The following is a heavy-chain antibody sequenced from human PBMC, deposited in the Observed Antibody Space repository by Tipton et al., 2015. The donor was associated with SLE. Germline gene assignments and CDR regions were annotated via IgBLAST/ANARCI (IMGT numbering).Heavy chain of an antibody. CDR1: GDTFSSYA. CDR2: IIPIFGTA. J-gene: IGHJ4*02. CDR3: ARDPSRFLEWVYYFDY. Sequence: QVQLVQSGAEVKKPGSSVKVSCKASGDTFSSYAISWVRQAPGQGLEWMGRIIPIFGTANYAQKFQGRVTITADESTSTAYMELSSLRSEDTAVYYCARDPSRFLEWVYYFDYWGQGTLVTVSS. D-gene: IGHD3-3*01. V-gene: IGHV1-69*18.